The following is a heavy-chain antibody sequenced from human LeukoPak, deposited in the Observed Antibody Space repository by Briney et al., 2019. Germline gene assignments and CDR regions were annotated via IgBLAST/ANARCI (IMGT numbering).Heavy chain of an antibody. D-gene: IGHD2-2*02. CDR1: GFTFSSYS. CDR2: ISSSSSYI. CDR3: ARDHCSSTSCYTGPNWFDP. Sequence: GGSLRLSCAASGFTFSSYSMNWVRRAPGKGLEWVSSISSSSSYIYYADSVKGRFTISRDNAKNSLYLQMNSLRAEDTAVYYCARDHCSSTSCYTGPNWFDPWGQGTLVTVSS. V-gene: IGHV3-21*01. J-gene: IGHJ5*02.